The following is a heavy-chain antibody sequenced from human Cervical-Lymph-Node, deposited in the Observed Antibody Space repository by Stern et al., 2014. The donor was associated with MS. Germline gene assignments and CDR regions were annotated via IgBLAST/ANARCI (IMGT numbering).Heavy chain of an antibody. Sequence: QVQLVQSGGGVVQPGRSLRLSCAASGFTFSSYGMHWVRQAPGKGLEWVAVIWYDGSNKYYADSVKGRFTISRDNYKNTLYLQMNSLRAEDTAVYYCARSSSPSPYYYYGMDVWGQGTTVTVSS. J-gene: IGHJ6*02. V-gene: IGHV3-33*01. CDR1: GFTFSSYG. CDR2: IWYDGSNK. CDR3: ARSSSPSPYYYYGMDV. D-gene: IGHD6-13*01.